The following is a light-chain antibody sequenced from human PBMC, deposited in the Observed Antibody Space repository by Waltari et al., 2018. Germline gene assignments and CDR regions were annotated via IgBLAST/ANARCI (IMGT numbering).Light chain of an antibody. J-gene: IGLJ2*01. Sequence: QSVLTQPPSASGTPGQRVTIPCSGCSPNIGSNALSWYQQFPGAAPKILIYSNSLRPSGVPDRFSGSKSGTAASLAISGLQSEDEADYYCAAWDDSLNRVFGGGTKLTVL. CDR3: AAWDDSLNRV. CDR1: SPNIGSNA. CDR2: SNS. V-gene: IGLV1-44*01.